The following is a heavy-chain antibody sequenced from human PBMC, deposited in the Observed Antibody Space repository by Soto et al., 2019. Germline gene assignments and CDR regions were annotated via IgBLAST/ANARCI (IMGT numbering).Heavy chain of an antibody. CDR1: GGSISSYY. CDR3: ASGMLGNDYVGDQDAFDAFDI. J-gene: IGHJ3*02. V-gene: IGHV4-4*07. CDR2: IYTSGST. D-gene: IGHD4-17*01. Sequence: SETLSLTCTVSGGSISSYYWSWIRQPAGKGLEWIGRIYTSGSTNYNPSLKSRVTMSVDTSKNQFSLKLSSVTAADTAVYYCASGMLGNDYVGDQDAFDAFDIWGQGT.